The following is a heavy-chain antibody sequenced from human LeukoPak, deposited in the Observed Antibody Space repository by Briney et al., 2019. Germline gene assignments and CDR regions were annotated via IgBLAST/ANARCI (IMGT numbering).Heavy chain of an antibody. Sequence: SETLSLTCTVSGGSISSYYWSWIRQPPGKGLEWIGYIYYSGSTNYNPSLKSRVTISVDTSKNQCSLKLSSVTAADTAVYYCARHGGFDEPPYYWGQGTLVTVSS. CDR1: GGSISSYY. V-gene: IGHV4-59*08. CDR3: ARHGGFDEPPYY. CDR2: IYYSGST. J-gene: IGHJ4*02. D-gene: IGHD3-16*01.